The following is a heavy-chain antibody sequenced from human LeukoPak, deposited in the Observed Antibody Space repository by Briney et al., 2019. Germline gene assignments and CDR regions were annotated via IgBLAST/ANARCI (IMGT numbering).Heavy chain of an antibody. V-gene: IGHV4-39*01. D-gene: IGHD3-3*01. CDR2: IYYSGST. CDR3: ARLDFWSGYYDVGAFDI. J-gene: IGHJ3*02. CDR1: GYSISSSSYY. Sequence: SETLSLTCTVSGYSISSSSYYWGWIRQPPGKGLEWIGSIYYSGSTYYNPSLKSRVTISVDTSKNQFSLKLSSVTTADTAVYYCARLDFWSGYYDVGAFDIWGQGTMVTVSS.